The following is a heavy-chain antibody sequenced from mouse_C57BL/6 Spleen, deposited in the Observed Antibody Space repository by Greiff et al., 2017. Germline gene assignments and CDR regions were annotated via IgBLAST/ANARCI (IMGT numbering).Heavy chain of an antibody. V-gene: IGHV10-1*01. D-gene: IGHD4-1*01. Sequence: EVQLVESGGGLVQPKGSLKLSCAASGFSFNTYAMNWVRQAPGKGLEWVARIRSKSNNYATYYADSVKDRFTISRDDSESMLYLQMNNLKTEDTAMYYCVRHDYWDYYAMDYWGQGTSVTVSS. J-gene: IGHJ4*01. CDR2: IRSKSNNYAT. CDR3: VRHDYWDYYAMDY. CDR1: GFSFNTYA.